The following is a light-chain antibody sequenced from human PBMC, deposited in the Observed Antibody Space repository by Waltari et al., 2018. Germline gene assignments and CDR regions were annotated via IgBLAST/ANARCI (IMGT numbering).Light chain of an antibody. J-gene: IGLJ2*01. CDR3: SSYTNTNTIV. CDR1: SNDVGVYNY. CDR2: DVS. Sequence: QSALTQPASVSGSPGQSITISCTGTSNDVGVYNYVSWSQHLPGKAPKLIIYDVSRWPSGVSNRFSGSKSGNTASLTISGLQAEDEADYYCSSYTNTNTIVFGGGTKVTVL. V-gene: IGLV2-14*03.